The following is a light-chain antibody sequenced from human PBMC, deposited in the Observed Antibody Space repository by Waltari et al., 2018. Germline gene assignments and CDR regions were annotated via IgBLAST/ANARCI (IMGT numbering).Light chain of an antibody. CDR3: CSHVRSTWV. Sequence: QSALTQPASVSGSPGQSITISCTGTSSDVGKYNLVSWYQQHPGKAPKCMIFEVSKRPLGVSNRFSGSQSGNTASLDISGLQAEDEADYYCCSHVRSTWVFGGGTKLTVL. CDR1: SSDVGKYNL. J-gene: IGLJ3*02. CDR2: EVS. V-gene: IGLV2-23*02.